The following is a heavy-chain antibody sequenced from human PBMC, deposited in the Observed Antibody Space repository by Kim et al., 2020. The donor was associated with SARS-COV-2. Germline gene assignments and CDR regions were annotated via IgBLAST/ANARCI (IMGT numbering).Heavy chain of an antibody. CDR3: ARAGYDYVWGSYRYPPYFDY. J-gene: IGHJ4*02. V-gene: IGHV4-34*01. D-gene: IGHD3-16*02. Sequence: RVTISVDTSKNQFSLKLSSVTAADTAVYYCARAGYDYVWGSYRYPPYFDYWGQGTLVTVSS.